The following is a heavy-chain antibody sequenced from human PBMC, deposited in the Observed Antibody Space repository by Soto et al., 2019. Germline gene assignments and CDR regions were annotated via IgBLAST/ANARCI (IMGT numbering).Heavy chain of an antibody. CDR2: IWYDGSNK. V-gene: IGHV3-33*01. CDR3: ARDNMDFWSGYRPASGFDP. J-gene: IGHJ5*02. CDR1: GFTFSSYG. D-gene: IGHD3-3*01. Sequence: GGSLRLSCAASGFTFSSYGMHWVRQAPGKGLEWVAVIWYDGSNKYYADSVKGRFTISRDNSKNTLYLQMNSLRAEDTAVYYCARDNMDFWSGYRPASGFDPWGQGTLVTVSS.